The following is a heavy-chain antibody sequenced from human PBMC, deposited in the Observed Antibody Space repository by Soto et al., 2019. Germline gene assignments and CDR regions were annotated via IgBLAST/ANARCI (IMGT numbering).Heavy chain of an antibody. CDR2: IYYSGST. V-gene: IGHV4-59*01. Sequence: QVQLQESGPGLVKPSETLSLTCTVSGGSISSYYWSWIRQPPGKGLEWIGYIYYSGSTNYNPSLKSRVTISVDTSKNQFSLKLSSVTAADTAVYYCARVKTRQQWLVTAFDYWGQGTLVTVSS. J-gene: IGHJ4*02. CDR3: ARVKTRQQWLVTAFDY. D-gene: IGHD6-19*01. CDR1: GGSISSYY.